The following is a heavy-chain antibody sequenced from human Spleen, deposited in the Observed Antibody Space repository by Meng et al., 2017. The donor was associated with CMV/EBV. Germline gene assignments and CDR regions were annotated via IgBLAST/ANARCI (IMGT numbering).Heavy chain of an antibody. Sequence: ASVKVSCKASGYTFTSYDINWVRQATGQGLEWMGWMNPNSGNTGYAQKFQGRVTITRNTSISTAYMELSSLRSEDTAVYYCARSPPHNWNYEGGWFDPWGQGTLVTAPQ. J-gene: IGHJ5*02. D-gene: IGHD1-7*01. CDR3: ARSPPHNWNYEGGWFDP. V-gene: IGHV1-8*03. CDR2: MNPNSGNT. CDR1: GYTFTSYD.